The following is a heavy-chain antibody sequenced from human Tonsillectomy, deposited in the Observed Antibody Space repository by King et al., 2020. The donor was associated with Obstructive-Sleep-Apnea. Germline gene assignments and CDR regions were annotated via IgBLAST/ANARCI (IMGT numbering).Heavy chain of an antibody. Sequence: LQLQESGPGLVKPSETLSLTCTVAACSISSSSYYWGWIRQPPGKGLEWIGNIYYIGITYYNPSLKSRVTISVDTSKNQFSLKLGSVTAADTAVYYCARDYYAMDVWGQGTTVTVSS. CDR3: ARDYYAMDV. CDR1: ACSISSSSYY. CDR2: IYYIGIT. V-gene: IGHV4-39*07. J-gene: IGHJ6*02.